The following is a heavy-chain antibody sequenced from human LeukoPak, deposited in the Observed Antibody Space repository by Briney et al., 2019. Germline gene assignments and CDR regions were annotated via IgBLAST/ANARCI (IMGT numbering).Heavy chain of an antibody. CDR2: IYYSGSA. Sequence: SETLSLTCTVSGGSISSGGYYWSWIRQHPGKGLEWIGYIYYSGSAYYNPSLKSRVTISVDTSKNQFSLKLSSVTAADTAVYYCARAGGNWFDPWGQGTLVTVSS. J-gene: IGHJ5*02. CDR1: GGSISSGGYY. CDR3: ARAGGNWFDP. V-gene: IGHV4-31*03. D-gene: IGHD3-10*01.